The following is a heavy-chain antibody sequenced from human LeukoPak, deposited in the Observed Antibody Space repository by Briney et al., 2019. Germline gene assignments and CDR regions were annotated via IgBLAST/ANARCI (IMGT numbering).Heavy chain of an antibody. V-gene: IGHV5-51*01. D-gene: IGHD1-1*01. CDR3: ARSFAHVERYYFDY. Sequence: GESLKISCKGSGSSFISYWIGWVRQMPGKGLEWMGIIYPGDSDTTYSPSFQGQVTISADKSINTAYLQWRSLKASDTAMYYCARSFAHVERYYFDYWGQGTLVSVSS. J-gene: IGHJ4*02. CDR2: IYPGDSDT. CDR1: GSSFISYW.